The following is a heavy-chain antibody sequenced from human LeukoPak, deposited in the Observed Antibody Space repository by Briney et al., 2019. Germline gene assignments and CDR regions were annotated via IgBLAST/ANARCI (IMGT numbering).Heavy chain of an antibody. J-gene: IGHJ4*02. Sequence: ASVKVSCKASGYTFTTYGISWVRQAPGQGLEWMGWISAYNGNTNYAQKLQGRVTMTTDTSTSTAYMELRSLRSDDTAVYYCARDRRELEPFDYWGQGTLVTVSS. CDR3: ARDRRELEPFDY. V-gene: IGHV1-18*01. CDR2: ISAYNGNT. D-gene: IGHD1-1*01. CDR1: GYTFTTYG.